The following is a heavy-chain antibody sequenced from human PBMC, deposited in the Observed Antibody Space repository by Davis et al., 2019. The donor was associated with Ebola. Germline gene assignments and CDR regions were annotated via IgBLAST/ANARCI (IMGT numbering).Heavy chain of an antibody. CDR3: AKGNIAALVYYGMDV. J-gene: IGHJ6*02. D-gene: IGHD6-6*01. CDR1: GFTFSSYG. V-gene: IGHV3-30*02. CDR2: IRYDGSNK. Sequence: GESLKISCAASGFTFSSYGMHWVRQAPGKGLEWVAFIRYDGSNKYYADSVKGRFTISRDNSKNTLYLQMNSLGAEDTAVYYCAKGNIAALVYYGMDVWGQGTTVTVSS.